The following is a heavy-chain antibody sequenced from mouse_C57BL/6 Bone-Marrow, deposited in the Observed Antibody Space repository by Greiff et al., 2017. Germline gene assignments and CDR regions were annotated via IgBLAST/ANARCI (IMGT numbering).Heavy chain of an antibody. D-gene: IGHD2-1*01. CDR2: ISDGGSYT. J-gene: IGHJ4*01. Sequence: EVQLVESGGGLVKPGGSLKLSCAASGFTFSSYAMSWVRQTPEKRLEWVATISDGGSYTYYPDNVKGRFTISRDNAKNNLYLQMRHLKSEDTSMYYCARDYSDYWGQGTSVTVSA. CDR1: GFTFSSYA. CDR3: ARDYSDY. V-gene: IGHV5-4*01.